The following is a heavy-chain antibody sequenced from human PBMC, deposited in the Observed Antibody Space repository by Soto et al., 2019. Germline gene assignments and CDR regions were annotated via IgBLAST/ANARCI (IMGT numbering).Heavy chain of an antibody. V-gene: IGHV3-23*01. CDR1: GFTISSYA. CDR3: SKGWGDY. CDR2: IGGGDGST. J-gene: IGHJ4*02. D-gene: IGHD3-16*01. Sequence: EVLLLESGGVLVQPGGSLRLSCAASGFTISSYAMSWVRQAPGKGLEWVSGIGGGDGSTYYVDSLKGRFTISRDNSKNTLYLQMNSLRVEDTAVYYCSKGWGDYWGQGTLVTVSS.